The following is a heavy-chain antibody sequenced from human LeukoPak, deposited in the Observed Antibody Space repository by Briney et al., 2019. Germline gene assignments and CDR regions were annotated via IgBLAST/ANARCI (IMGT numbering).Heavy chain of an antibody. V-gene: IGHV4-59*01. Sequence: PSETLSLTCTVSGGSISSYYWSWIRQPPGKGLEWIGYIYYSGSTNYNPSLKSRVTISVDTSKNQFSLKLSSVTAADTAVYYCARGRDSSGYYPLHWFDPWGQGTLVTVSS. CDR1: GGSISSYY. CDR3: ARGRDSSGYYPLHWFDP. J-gene: IGHJ5*02. D-gene: IGHD3-22*01. CDR2: IYYSGST.